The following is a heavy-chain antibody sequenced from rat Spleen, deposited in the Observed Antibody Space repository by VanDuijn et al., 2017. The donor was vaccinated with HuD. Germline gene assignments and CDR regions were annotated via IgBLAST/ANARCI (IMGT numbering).Heavy chain of an antibody. V-gene: IGHV5-29*01. Sequence: EVQLVESGGGLVQPGRSLKLSCAASGFTFSNYDMAWVRQAPTKGPAWVASSSYDGTATYYRDSVKGRFTLSRDNAKSTLYLQMGSLRSEDTATYYCARYYGYTLGVMDAWGQGASVTVSS. CDR3: ARYYGYTLGVMDA. CDR2: SSYDGTAT. J-gene: IGHJ4*01. D-gene: IGHD1-9*01. CDR1: GFTFSNYD.